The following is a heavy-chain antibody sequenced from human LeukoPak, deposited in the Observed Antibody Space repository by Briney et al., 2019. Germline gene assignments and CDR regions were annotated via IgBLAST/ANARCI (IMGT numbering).Heavy chain of an antibody. CDR2: IYYDGST. J-gene: IGHJ4*02. CDR3: ARDGGYGSGSAL. V-gene: IGHV4-61*08. CDR1: GGSISSGGYY. D-gene: IGHD3-10*01. Sequence: SQTLSLTCTVSGGSISSGGYYWSWIRQHPGKGLEWIGSIYYDGSTNYNPPLKSRVTISLDTPKNQFSLKLSSVTAADTAVYYCARDGGYGSGSALWGQGTLITVSS.